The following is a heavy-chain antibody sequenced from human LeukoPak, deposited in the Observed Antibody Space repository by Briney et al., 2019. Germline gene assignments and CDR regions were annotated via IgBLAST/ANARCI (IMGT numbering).Heavy chain of an antibody. D-gene: IGHD5-18*01. CDR1: GFTFGDYA. V-gene: IGHV3-49*04. CDR3: TRVAQVDTALVDYFDY. J-gene: IGHJ4*02. CDR2: IRLNAYGGTT. Sequence: GRSPRLSCAASGFTFGDYAMSWVRQAPGKGLEWVGFIRLNAYGGTTEYAASVKGRCTISRDDSKSIAYLQMNSLKTEDTAVYYCTRVAQVDTALVDYFDYWGQGTLVTVSS.